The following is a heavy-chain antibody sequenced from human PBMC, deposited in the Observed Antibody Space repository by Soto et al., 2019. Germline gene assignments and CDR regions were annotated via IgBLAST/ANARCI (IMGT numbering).Heavy chain of an antibody. CDR3: AREEAVAGHWGPFDY. J-gene: IGHJ4*02. CDR2: ISYDGSNK. CDR1: GFTFSSYA. D-gene: IGHD6-19*01. V-gene: IGHV3-30-3*01. Sequence: GGSLRRSCAASGFTFSSYAMHWVRQAPGKGLEWVAVISYDGSNKYYADSVKGRFTISRDNSKNTLYLQMNSLRAEDTAVYYCAREEAVAGHWGPFDYWGQGTLVTVSS.